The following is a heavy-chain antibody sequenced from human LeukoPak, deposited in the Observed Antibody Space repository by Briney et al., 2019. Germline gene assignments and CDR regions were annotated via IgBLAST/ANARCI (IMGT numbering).Heavy chain of an antibody. Sequence: PGGSLRPSCAASGFTFSDYYMSWIRQAPGKGLEWVSYISSSGSAIYFADSVKGRFTISRDNAKNSLYLQMNSLRVEDTAVYYCARWWEALDYWGQGTLVTVSS. V-gene: IGHV3-11*04. J-gene: IGHJ4*02. D-gene: IGHD1-26*01. CDR3: ARWWEALDY. CDR1: GFTFSDYY. CDR2: ISSSGSAI.